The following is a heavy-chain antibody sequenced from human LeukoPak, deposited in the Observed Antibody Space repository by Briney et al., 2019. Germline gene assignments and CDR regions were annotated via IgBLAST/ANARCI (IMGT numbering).Heavy chain of an antibody. CDR1: GYPFTNYY. CDR3: AGSSGYDPRDAFDI. CDR2: INPNSGGA. Sequence: ASVKVSCKTSGYPFTNYYIHWVRQAPGQGLEWMGWINPNSGGANYAQKFQGRVTMTRDTSISTAYMELSRLRSDDTAVYYCAGSSGYDPRDAFDIWGQGTMVTVSS. J-gene: IGHJ3*02. V-gene: IGHV1-2*02. D-gene: IGHD5-12*01.